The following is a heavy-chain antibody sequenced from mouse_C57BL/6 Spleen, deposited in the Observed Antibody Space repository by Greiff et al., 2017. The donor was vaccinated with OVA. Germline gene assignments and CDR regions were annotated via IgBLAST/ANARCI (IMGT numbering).Heavy chain of an antibody. CDR3: ARDYYGKDWFAY. D-gene: IGHD1-1*01. CDR2: IDPSDSYT. CDR1: GYTFTSYW. Sequence: QVQLQQSGAELVMPGASVKLSCKASGYTFTSYWMHWVKQRPGQGLEWIGEIDPSDSYTNYNQKFKGKSTLTVDKSSSTAYMQLSSLTSEDSAVYYCARDYYGKDWFAYWGQGTLVTVSA. V-gene: IGHV1-69*01. J-gene: IGHJ3*01.